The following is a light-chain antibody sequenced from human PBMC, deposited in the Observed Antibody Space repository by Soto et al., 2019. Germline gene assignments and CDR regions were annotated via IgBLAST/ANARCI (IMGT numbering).Light chain of an antibody. CDR1: QSVSSSY. CDR3: QQYGSSPPWT. J-gene: IGKJ1*01. Sequence: EIVLTQSPGTLSLSPGERATLSCRASQSVSSSYLAWYQQKPGQAPRLLIYGASSRATGIPHRFSGSGSGTDFTLAISRLEPEAVAVYYCQQYGSSPPWTFGQGTKVEIK. V-gene: IGKV3-20*01. CDR2: GAS.